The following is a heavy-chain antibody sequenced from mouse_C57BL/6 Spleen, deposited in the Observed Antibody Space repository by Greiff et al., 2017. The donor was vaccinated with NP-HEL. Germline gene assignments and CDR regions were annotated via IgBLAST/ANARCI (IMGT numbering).Heavy chain of an antibody. J-gene: IGHJ2*01. CDR2: INPNNGGT. V-gene: IGHV1-26*01. Sequence: EVQLQQSGPELVKPGASVKISCKASGYTFTDYYMNWVKQSHGKSLEWIGDINPNNGGTSYNQKFKGKATLTVDKSSSTAYMELRSLTSEDSAVYYCAAVTSGGSFDYWGQGTTLTVSS. CDR3: AAVTSGGSFDY. D-gene: IGHD2-2*01. CDR1: GYTFTDYY.